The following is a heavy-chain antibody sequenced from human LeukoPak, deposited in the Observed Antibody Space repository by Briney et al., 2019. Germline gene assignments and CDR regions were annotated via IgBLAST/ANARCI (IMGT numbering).Heavy chain of an antibody. V-gene: IGHV4-34*01. CDR1: GESFSGYF. CDR3: ARHLSGYAIPYYFDY. D-gene: IGHD3-22*01. J-gene: IGHJ4*02. Sequence: SETLSLTCAVYGESFSGYFWSWIRQPPGKGLEWIGEINHIGSTNYNPSLKSRVTISVDTSKKQLSLKLSSVTAADTAVYYCARHLSGYAIPYYFDYWGQGTLVTVSS. CDR2: INHIGST.